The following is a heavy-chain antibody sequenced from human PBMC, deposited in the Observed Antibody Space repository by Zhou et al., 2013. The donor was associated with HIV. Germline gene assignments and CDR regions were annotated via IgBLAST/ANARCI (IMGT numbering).Heavy chain of an antibody. CDR3: ARDRKYDFWSGCLDT. J-gene: IGHJ5*02. V-gene: IGHV1-46*01. Sequence: QVQLVQSGTEVMEAGASVKISCKTSGYTFSHSYIHWVRQAPGQGLEWMGIINPSDDTTSYAQSFQGRVTMTRDTSTSTVYMELRSLTFEDAAEYYCARDRKYDFWSGCLDTWGQGTLVTVFS. CDR2: INPSDDTT. D-gene: IGHD3-3*01. CDR1: GYTFSHSY.